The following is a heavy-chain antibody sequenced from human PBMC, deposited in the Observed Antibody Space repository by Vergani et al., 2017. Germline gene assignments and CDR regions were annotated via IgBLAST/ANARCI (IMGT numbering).Heavy chain of an antibody. CDR2: ISSSSSTI. Sequence: EVQLVESGGGLVQPGGSLRLSCAASGFTFSSYSMNWVRQAPGKGLEWVSYISSSSSTIYYADSVKGRFTISRDNAKNSLYLQMNSLRDEDTAVYYCARLEDSSGDYTVLDYWGQGTLVTVSS. V-gene: IGHV3-48*02. D-gene: IGHD3-22*01. CDR1: GFTFSSYS. CDR3: ARLEDSSGDYTVLDY. J-gene: IGHJ4*02.